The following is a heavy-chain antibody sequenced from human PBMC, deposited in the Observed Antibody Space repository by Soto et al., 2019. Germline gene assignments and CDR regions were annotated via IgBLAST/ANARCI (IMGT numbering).Heavy chain of an antibody. CDR2: IYYTGST. CDR1: GGSLSTYY. D-gene: IGHD3-10*01. CDR3: ARGSENDEASGNPYYHYMEC. Sequence: SETLSLTCTVSGGSLSTYYWSWIRQPPGKGLEWIGYIYYTGSTHYNPSLKSRVSISLDTSKNHFSLKLTSVTAADTAVYYCARGSENDEASGNPYYHYMECWGKGTTVTVSS. V-gene: IGHV4-59*08. J-gene: IGHJ6*03.